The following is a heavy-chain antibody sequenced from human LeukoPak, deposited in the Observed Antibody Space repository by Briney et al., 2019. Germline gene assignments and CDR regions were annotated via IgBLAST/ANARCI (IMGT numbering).Heavy chain of an antibody. CDR1: GFTFSSYG. Sequence: GGSLRLSCAASGFTFSSYGMHWVRQAPGKGLEWVAVISYDGSNKYYADSVKGRFTISRNNSKNTLYLQMNSLRAEDTAVYYCARVSSAGSSGYWGPIDYWGQGTLVTVSS. J-gene: IGHJ4*02. CDR2: ISYDGSNK. V-gene: IGHV3-30*03. D-gene: IGHD3-22*01. CDR3: ARVSSAGSSGYWGPIDY.